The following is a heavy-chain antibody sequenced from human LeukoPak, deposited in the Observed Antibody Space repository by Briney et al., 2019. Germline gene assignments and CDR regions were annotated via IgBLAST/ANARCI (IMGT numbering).Heavy chain of an antibody. D-gene: IGHD6-6*01. CDR3: ARSSSLTYYYYYMDV. J-gene: IGHJ6*03. V-gene: IGHV4-59*11. CDR1: GDSISSHY. Sequence: SETLSLTCTVSGDSISSHYWSWIRQPPGKGLEWIGYIYYSGSTNYNPSLKSRVTISVDTSKNQFSLKLSSVTAADTAVYYCARSSSLTYYYYYMDVWGKGTTVTVSS. CDR2: IYYSGST.